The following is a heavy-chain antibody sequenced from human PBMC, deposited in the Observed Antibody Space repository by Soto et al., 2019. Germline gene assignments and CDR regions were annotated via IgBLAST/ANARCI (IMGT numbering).Heavy chain of an antibody. CDR3: ARGVAGPLHWFDP. V-gene: IGHV1-3*01. Sequence: QVQLVQSGAEVKKPGASVKVSCKASGYTFTSYAMHWVRQAPGQRLEWMGWINAGNSNTKYSQKFQGRVTITRDTSASTAYMELSSLRSEDTAVYYCARGVAGPLHWFDPWGQGTLVTVSS. D-gene: IGHD6-19*01. J-gene: IGHJ5*02. CDR2: INAGNSNT. CDR1: GYTFTSYA.